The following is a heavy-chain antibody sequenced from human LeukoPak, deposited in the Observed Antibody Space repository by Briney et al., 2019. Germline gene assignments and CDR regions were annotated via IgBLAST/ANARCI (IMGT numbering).Heavy chain of an antibody. J-gene: IGHJ4*02. Sequence: PSETLSLACAVSGVSVTTTSSWRWVRQPPGQGLEWIGEISLSGHTNYNPSLRSRVTMSLDESKNHLSLILASVTAADTAIYPCTSESGPFLPCREGGQGTLVTVTS. D-gene: IGHD1-26*01. CDR2: ISLSGHT. CDR3: TSESGPFLPCRE. V-gene: IGHV4-4*02. CDR1: GVSVTTTSS.